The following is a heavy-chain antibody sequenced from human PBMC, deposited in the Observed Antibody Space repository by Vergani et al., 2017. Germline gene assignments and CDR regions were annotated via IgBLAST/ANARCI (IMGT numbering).Heavy chain of an antibody. V-gene: IGHV3-30*03. CDR2: ISYDGSNK. J-gene: IGHJ6*03. CDR1: GFTFSSYG. CDR3: ARDPYSSSWWSYYYYMDV. Sequence: QVQLVESGGGVVQPGRSLRLSCAASGFTFSSYGMHWVRQAPGKGLEWVAVISYDGSNKYYADSVKGRFTISRDNSKNTLYLQMNSMRAEDTAVYYCARDPYSSSWWSYYYYMDVWGKGTTVTVSS. D-gene: IGHD6-13*01.